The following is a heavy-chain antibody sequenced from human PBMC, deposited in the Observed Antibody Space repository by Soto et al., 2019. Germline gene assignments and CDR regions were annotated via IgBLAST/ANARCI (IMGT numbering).Heavy chain of an antibody. CDR2: IKEDGSEK. CDR3: VRHQVGHRVTDY. Sequence: EVQLVESGGDLVQPGGSLRLSCAASGFRFSNYWMSWVRQAPGKGLEWVANIKEDGSEKYYVDSVKGRFTISRDNAKNSLYLQMNSLRAEDTALYYCVRHQVGHRVTDYWGQGTLVTVSS. J-gene: IGHJ4*02. CDR1: GFRFSNYW. V-gene: IGHV3-7*01. D-gene: IGHD1-26*01.